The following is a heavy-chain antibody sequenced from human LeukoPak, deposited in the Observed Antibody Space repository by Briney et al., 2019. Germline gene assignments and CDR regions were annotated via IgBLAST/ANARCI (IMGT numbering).Heavy chain of an antibody. CDR1: GGSITNSDYF. V-gene: IGHV4-39*01. D-gene: IGHD2-15*01. J-gene: IGHJ6*02. CDR2: MHYGGSA. CDR3: ARHTRVTPVVRVYGFDV. Sequence: SETLSLTCTVSGGSITNSDYFWGWIRPAPGPGLEWIGSMHYGGSAHYNPSLKSRVTMSVDTSRNQFSLKLTSVTAADSSVYYCARHTRVTPVVRVYGFDVWGQGTTVIVSS.